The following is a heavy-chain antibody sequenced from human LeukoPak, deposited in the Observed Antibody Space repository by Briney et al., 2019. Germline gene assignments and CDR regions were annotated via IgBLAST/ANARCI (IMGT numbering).Heavy chain of an antibody. CDR2: IHYSGST. J-gene: IGHJ4*02. Sequence: PSETLSLTCTVSGGSISSYYWSWIRQPPGNGLEWIGYIHYSGSTHYNPSLKGRVTISVDTSKNQFSLKLSSVTAADTAVYYCARKPGNDILTGYLIDYWGQGTLVTVSS. CDR1: GGSISSYY. D-gene: IGHD3-9*01. CDR3: ARKPGNDILTGYLIDY. V-gene: IGHV4-59*08.